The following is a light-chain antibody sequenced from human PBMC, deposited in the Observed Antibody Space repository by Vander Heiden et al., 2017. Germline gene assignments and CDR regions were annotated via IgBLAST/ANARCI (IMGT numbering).Light chain of an antibody. V-gene: IGKV3-11*01. CDR1: QSVSSY. J-gene: IGKJ3*01. CDR2: DAS. CDR3: QQRSNWPS. Sequence: PSPATLSLSPGERATLSCRASQSVSSYLAWYQQKPGQAPRLLIYDASNRATGIPARFSGSGSGTDFTLTISSLEPEDFAVYYCQQRSNWPSFGPGTKVDIK.